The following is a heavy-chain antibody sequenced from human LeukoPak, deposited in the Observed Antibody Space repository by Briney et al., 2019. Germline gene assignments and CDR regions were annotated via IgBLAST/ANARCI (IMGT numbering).Heavy chain of an antibody. J-gene: IGHJ5*02. CDR2: IYTSGST. V-gene: IGHV4-4*07. CDR1: GGSISGYY. CDR3: ARGRADYDILTGFYYNCFDL. D-gene: IGHD3-9*01. Sequence: SETLSLTCTVSGGSISGYYWSWIRQPAGKGLEWIGRIYTSGSTNYNPSLKSRVTMSVDTSKNQFSLKLSSVTAADTAVYYCARGRADYDILTGFYYNCFDLWGQGTLVTVSS.